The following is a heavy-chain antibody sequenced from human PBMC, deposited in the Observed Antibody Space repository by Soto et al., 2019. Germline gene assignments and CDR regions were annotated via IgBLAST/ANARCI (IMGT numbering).Heavy chain of an antibody. Sequence: QVQLQESGPGLVKPSQTLSLTCTVSGGSINTTGHYWSWIRQHPGKGLEWIGYIYYSGSTHQNPSLKSRVTIPVGPSKNQFSLRLSSVTAADPAVYYCASYFSCYVDIWGQGTMVTVSS. CDR3: ASYFSCYVDI. J-gene: IGHJ3*02. V-gene: IGHV4-31*03. CDR2: IYYSGST. CDR1: GGSINTTGHY. D-gene: IGHD5-12*01.